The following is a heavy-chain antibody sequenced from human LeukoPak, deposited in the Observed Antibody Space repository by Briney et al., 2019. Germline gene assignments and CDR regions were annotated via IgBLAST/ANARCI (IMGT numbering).Heavy chain of an antibody. Sequence: GASVKVSCKASGFTFTSSAMQWVRQARRQRLEWIGWIVVGSGNTNSAQKFQERVTITRDMSTSTVYMELSSLRSEDTAVYYCAADRAYYYDSSGYYTAPDAFDIWGQGTMVTVSS. D-gene: IGHD3-22*01. CDR2: IVVGSGNT. J-gene: IGHJ3*02. V-gene: IGHV1-58*02. CDR1: GFTFTSSA. CDR3: AADRAYYYDSSGYYTAPDAFDI.